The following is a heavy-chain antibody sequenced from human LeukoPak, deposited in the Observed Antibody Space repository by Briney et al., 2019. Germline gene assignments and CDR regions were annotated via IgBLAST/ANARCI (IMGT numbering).Heavy chain of an antibody. CDR1: GFTFSSYA. D-gene: IGHD2-2*01. V-gene: IGHV3-23*01. CDR3: AKDVGTYCSSTSCYYNWFDP. CDR2: ISGSGGST. Sequence: GGSLRLSCAASGFTFSSYAMSWVRRAPGKGLEWVSAISGSGGSTYYADSVKGRFTISRDNSKNTLYLQMNSLRAEDTAVYYCAKDVGTYCSSTSCYYNWFDPWGQGTLVTVSS. J-gene: IGHJ5*02.